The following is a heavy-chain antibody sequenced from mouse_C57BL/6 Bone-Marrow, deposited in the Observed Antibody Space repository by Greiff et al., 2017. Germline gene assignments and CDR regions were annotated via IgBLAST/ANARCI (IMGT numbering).Heavy chain of an antibody. Sequence: QVQLQQSGAELARPGASVKLSCKASGYTFTSYGISWVKQRTGQGLEWIGEIYPRSGNTYYNEKFKGKATLTADKSSSTAYMELRSLTSEDSAVYFCARGSSYRFAYGGQGTLVTVSA. D-gene: IGHD1-1*01. CDR3: ARGSSYRFAY. CDR2: IYPRSGNT. J-gene: IGHJ3*01. CDR1: GYTFTSYG. V-gene: IGHV1-81*01.